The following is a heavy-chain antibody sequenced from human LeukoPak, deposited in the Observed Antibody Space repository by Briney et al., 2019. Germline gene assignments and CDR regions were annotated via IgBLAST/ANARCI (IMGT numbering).Heavy chain of an antibody. CDR3: ARDSYGDYVPGYFDY. Sequence: SVKVSCKASGYTFTSYGISWVRQAPGQGLEWMGRVIPIFGTANYAQKFQGRVTITTDESTSTAYMELSSLRSEDTAVYYCARDSYGDYVPGYFDYWGQGTLVTVSS. V-gene: IGHV1-69*05. J-gene: IGHJ4*02. CDR2: VIPIFGTA. CDR1: GYTFTSYG. D-gene: IGHD4-17*01.